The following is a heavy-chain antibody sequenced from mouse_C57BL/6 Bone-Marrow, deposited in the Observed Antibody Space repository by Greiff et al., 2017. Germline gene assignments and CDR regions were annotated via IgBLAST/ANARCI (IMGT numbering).Heavy chain of an antibody. V-gene: IGHV5-17*01. Sequence: EVKLVESGGGLVKPGGSLKLSCATSGFTFSDYGMHWVRQAPEKGLEWVAYISSGSSTIYHADTVKGRFTISRDNAKNTLFLQMTSLRSEDTAMYYCATVMIRGYYFDYWGQGTTLTVSS. J-gene: IGHJ2*01. CDR1: GFTFSDYG. D-gene: IGHD2-4*01. CDR2: ISSGSSTI. CDR3: ATVMIRGYYFDY.